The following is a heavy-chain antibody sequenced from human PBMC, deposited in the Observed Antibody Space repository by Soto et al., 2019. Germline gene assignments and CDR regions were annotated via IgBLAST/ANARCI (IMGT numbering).Heavy chain of an antibody. CDR3: ARGHHSMDV. V-gene: IGHV3-48*03. Sequence: QAGGSLRLSCAASGFTFSSYEMNWVRQAPGKGLEWVSYISSSGSTIYYADSVKGRFSISRDNAENSLYPQMNSLRPEDTALYYCARGHHSMDVWGQGATVTVSS. CDR2: ISSSGSTI. J-gene: IGHJ6*02. CDR1: GFTFSSYE.